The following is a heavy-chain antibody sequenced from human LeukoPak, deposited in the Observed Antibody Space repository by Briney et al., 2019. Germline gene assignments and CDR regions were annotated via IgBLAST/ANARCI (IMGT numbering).Heavy chain of an antibody. V-gene: IGHV3-48*02. Sequence: PGGSLRLSCAASTFTFSSATMNWVRQAPGKGLEWVSYISISSTTIYYADSVKGRFTISRDNAENSLYLQMNSLRDEDTAVYYCARGLRYSSGWYNFDYWGQGTLVTVSS. CDR3: ARGLRYSSGWYNFDY. D-gene: IGHD6-13*01. J-gene: IGHJ4*02. CDR1: TFTFSSAT. CDR2: ISISSTTI.